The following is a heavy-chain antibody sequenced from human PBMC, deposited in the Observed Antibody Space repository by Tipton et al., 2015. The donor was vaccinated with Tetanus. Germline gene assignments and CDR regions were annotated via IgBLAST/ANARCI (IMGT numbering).Heavy chain of an antibody. V-gene: IGHV4-39*07. CDR1: GDSISSSDYY. J-gene: IGHJ5*02. D-gene: IGHD2-15*01. CDR2: IYHTGNT. CDR3: ARVRRGCSGGGCYSSFDP. Sequence: TLSLTCTVSGDSISSSDYYWGWIRQPPGKGLEWIGSIYHTGNTYYNPSLKSRVTMSVDTSKNQFSLRLSSVTAADTAVYYCARVRRGCSGGGCYSSFDPWGQGSLVIVSS.